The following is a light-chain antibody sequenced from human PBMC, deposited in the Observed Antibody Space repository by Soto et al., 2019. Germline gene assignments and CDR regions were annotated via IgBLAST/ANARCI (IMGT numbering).Light chain of an antibody. Sequence: VISHSKISLSITPVHPSSSSCKTRQSLMHSDGKTYLYWYLQPPGQPPQLLIYAVSNRFSGVPDRFSGSGSGTDFTLNISRVADEDVGVYYCMQSIQLLTFGGGTKVDI. CDR3: MQSIQLLT. J-gene: IGKJ4*01. CDR1: QSLMHSDGKTY. V-gene: IGKV2D-29*01. CDR2: AVS.